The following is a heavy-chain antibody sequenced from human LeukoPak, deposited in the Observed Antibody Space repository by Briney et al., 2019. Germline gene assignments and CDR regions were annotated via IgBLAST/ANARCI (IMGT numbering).Heavy chain of an antibody. Sequence: GGSLRLSCAASGFTFSSYSMNWVRQAPGKGLEWVSSISSSSSYIYYADSVKGRFTISRHNAKNSLYLQLNSLRAEDTALYHCAKNWGTFSWYFDLWGRGTLVTVPS. J-gene: IGHJ2*01. CDR1: GFTFSSYS. CDR2: ISSSSSYI. D-gene: IGHD7-27*01. V-gene: IGHV3-21*04. CDR3: AKNWGTFSWYFDL.